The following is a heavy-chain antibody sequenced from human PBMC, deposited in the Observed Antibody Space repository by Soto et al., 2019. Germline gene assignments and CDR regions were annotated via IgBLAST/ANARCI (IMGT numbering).Heavy chain of an antibody. D-gene: IGHD1-26*01. J-gene: IGHJ3*01. V-gene: IGHV3-74*01. CDR1: GFPFSYYW. CDR2: IHSDGSST. Sequence: EVQLLESGGGLVQPGESLGPSCAASGFPFSYYWSHWVRQAPGMGLVWVSRIHSDGSSTTYADSVKGRFTISRDNARNTLYLQMNSLRAEDTAVYYCARGDRGAFDLWGQGTVVTVSS. CDR3: ARGDRGAFDL.